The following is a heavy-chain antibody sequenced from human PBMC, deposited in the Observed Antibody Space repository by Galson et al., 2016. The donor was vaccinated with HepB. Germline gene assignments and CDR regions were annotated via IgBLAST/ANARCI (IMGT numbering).Heavy chain of an antibody. Sequence: SLRLSCAVSGFTVRSNYMSWVRQTPGKGLEWISVIYDGGKTYYADSVKGRVTISRDNSKDTLYLQMNSLRAEDTAVYYCAARPSHITAPGWAWGYDYWGQGTLVTVSS. CDR1: GFTVRSNY. D-gene: IGHD6-13*01. CDR2: IYDGGKT. V-gene: IGHV3-66*02. J-gene: IGHJ4*02. CDR3: AARPSHITAPGWAWGYDY.